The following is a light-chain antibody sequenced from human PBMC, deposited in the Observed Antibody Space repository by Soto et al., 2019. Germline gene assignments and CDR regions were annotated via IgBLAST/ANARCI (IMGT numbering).Light chain of an antibody. CDR1: SSNIGAGYD. J-gene: IGLJ2*01. V-gene: IGLV1-40*01. CDR3: QFYDSSLSGVV. Sequence: QSVLKQPPSVSGAPGQRVTISCTGSSSNIGAGYDVHWYQQLPGTAPKLLIYGNSNRPSGVPDRFSGSKSGTSASLAITGLQAEDEVDYYCQFYDSSLSGVVFGGGTKLTVL. CDR2: GNS.